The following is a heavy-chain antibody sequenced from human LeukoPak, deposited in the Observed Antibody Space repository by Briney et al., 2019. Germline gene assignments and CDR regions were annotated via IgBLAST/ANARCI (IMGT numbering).Heavy chain of an antibody. D-gene: IGHD3-10*01. Sequence: GGSLRLSCAASGFTFSSYAMSWVRQAPGKGLEWVSAISGSGGSTYYADSVKGRFSISRGNSKNTLYLQMNSLRAEDTAVYYSAKNTMVRGIVPNWFDPWGQGTLVTVSS. V-gene: IGHV3-23*01. CDR3: AKNTMVRGIVPNWFDP. J-gene: IGHJ5*02. CDR2: ISGSGGST. CDR1: GFTFSSYA.